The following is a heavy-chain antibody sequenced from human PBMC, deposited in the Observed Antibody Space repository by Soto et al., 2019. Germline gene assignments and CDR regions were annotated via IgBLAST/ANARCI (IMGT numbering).Heavy chain of an antibody. J-gene: IGHJ4*02. CDR1: GSTFTSYA. D-gene: IGHD2-15*01. CDR2: INAGNGNT. Sequence: ASLKVSCNSSGSTFTSYAMHCVRHSPGQRLELMGWINAGNGNTKYSQKFQGRVTITRDTSASTAYMELSSLRSEDTAVYYCARGRDIVVVVAATWTPIEYWGQGTLVTVSS. CDR3: ARGRDIVVVVAATWTPIEY. V-gene: IGHV1-3*01.